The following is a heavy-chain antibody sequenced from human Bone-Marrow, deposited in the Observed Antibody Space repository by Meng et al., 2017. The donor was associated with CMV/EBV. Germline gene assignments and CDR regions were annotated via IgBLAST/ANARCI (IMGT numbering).Heavy chain of an antibody. CDR2: ISGSGGST. CDR1: GFTFSSYA. D-gene: IGHD3-3*01. J-gene: IGHJ5*02. CDR3: AKDRRRITIFGVVNNWFDP. Sequence: GGSLRLSCAASGFTFSSYAMSWVRQAPGKGLEWVSAISGSGGSTYYADSVKGRFTISRDNSKNTLYLQMNSLRAEDTAVYYCAKDRRRITIFGVVNNWFDPWGQGTLVTVYS. V-gene: IGHV3-23*01.